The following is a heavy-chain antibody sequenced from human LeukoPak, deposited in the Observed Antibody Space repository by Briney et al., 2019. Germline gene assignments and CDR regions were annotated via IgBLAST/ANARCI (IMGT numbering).Heavy chain of an antibody. J-gene: IGHJ4*02. D-gene: IGHD2-2*02. CDR2: ISGSGGST. V-gene: IGHV3-23*01. Sequence: GGSLRLSCAASRFTFSTSAMSWVRQAPGKGLEWVSAISGSGGSTYYADSVKGRFTISRDNSKNTLYLQMNSLRAEDTAVYYCAKDGHCSSTSCYTYDYWGQGTLVTVSS. CDR1: RFTFSTSA. CDR3: AKDGHCSSTSCYTYDY.